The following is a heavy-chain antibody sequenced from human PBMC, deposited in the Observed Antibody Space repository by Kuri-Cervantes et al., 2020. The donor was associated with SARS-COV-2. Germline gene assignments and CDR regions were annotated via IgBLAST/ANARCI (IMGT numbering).Heavy chain of an antibody. CDR2: IYHSGST. CDR3: ARRDTVTTFDY. Sequence: SQTLSLTCAVSGYSISSGYYWGWIRQPPGKGLEWIGSIYHSGSTYYNPSLKSRATISVDTSKSQFSLKLSSVTAADTAVYYCARRDTVTTFDYWGQGTLVTVSS. V-gene: IGHV4-38-2*01. D-gene: IGHD4-17*01. J-gene: IGHJ4*02. CDR1: GYSISSGYY.